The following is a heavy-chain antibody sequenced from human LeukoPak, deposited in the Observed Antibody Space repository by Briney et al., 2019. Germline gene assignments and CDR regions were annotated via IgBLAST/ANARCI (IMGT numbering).Heavy chain of an antibody. J-gene: IGHJ6*03. CDR2: IYTSGST. Sequence: SETLSLTCTVSGGSISSGSYYWSWIRQPAGKGLEWIGRIYTSGSTNNNPSLKSRVTMSVDTSKNQFSLKLSSVTAADTAVYYCARVIPEYYYYYMDVWGKGTTVTISS. D-gene: IGHD6-6*01. V-gene: IGHV4-61*02. CDR3: ARVIPEYYYYYMDV. CDR1: GGSISSGSYY.